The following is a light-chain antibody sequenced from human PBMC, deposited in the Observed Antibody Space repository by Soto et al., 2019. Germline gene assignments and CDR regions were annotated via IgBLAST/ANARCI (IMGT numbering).Light chain of an antibody. Sequence: EIVLTQSPATLSLSPGERATLSCRASQSVYTYLAWYQQNPGQAPRLLIYDASKRATGIPARFSGSGSGTDFTLTISSLEPEDFAVYYCQQRTNWPPTWTFGQGTKVEIK. CDR1: QSVYTY. V-gene: IGKV3-11*01. J-gene: IGKJ1*01. CDR3: QQRTNWPPTWT. CDR2: DAS.